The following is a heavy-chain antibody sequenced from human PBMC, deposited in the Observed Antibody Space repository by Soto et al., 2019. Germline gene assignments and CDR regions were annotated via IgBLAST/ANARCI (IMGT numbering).Heavy chain of an antibody. D-gene: IGHD5-18*01. V-gene: IGHV4-31*03. CDR2: IYYSGST. J-gene: IGHJ4*02. CDR3: ARSGYNYGPNPLLY. Sequence: PSETLSLTCTVSGGSISSGGYYWSWIRQHPGKGPEWIGYIYYSGSTYYNPSLKSRVTISVDTSKNQFSLKLSSVTAADTAVYYCARSGYNYGPNPLLYWGQGTLVTVSS. CDR1: GGSISSGGYY.